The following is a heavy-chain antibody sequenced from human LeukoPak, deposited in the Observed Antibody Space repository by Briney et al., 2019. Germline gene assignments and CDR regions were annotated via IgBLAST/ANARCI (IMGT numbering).Heavy chain of an antibody. V-gene: IGHV1-3*01. CDR3: ARVYGSGSLRAFDI. D-gene: IGHD3-10*01. CDR1: GYTFTNYA. J-gene: IGHJ3*02. CDR2: INAGNGNT. Sequence: ASVKVSCKASGYTFTNYAMHWVRQAPGQRLEWMGWINAGNGNTKYSQKFQGRVTITRDTSASTAYMELSSLRSEDTAVYYCARVYGSGSLRAFDIWGQGKMVTVSS.